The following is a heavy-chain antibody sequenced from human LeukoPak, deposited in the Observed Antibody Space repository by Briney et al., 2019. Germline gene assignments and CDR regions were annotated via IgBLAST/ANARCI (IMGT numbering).Heavy chain of an antibody. CDR3: AKPKNGVYGDYIGY. CDR2: ISYDGSNK. D-gene: IGHD4-17*01. Sequence: GRSLRLSCAASGFTFSSYGMHWVRQAPGKGLEWVAVISYDGSNKYYADSVKGRFTISRDNSKNTLYLQMNSLRAEDTAVYYCAKPKNGVYGDYIGYWGQGTLVTVSS. J-gene: IGHJ4*02. V-gene: IGHV3-30*18. CDR1: GFTFSSYG.